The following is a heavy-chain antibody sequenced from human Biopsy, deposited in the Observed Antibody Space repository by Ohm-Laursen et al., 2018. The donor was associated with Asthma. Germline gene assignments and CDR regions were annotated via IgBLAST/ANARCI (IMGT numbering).Heavy chain of an antibody. CDR3: ARAVDYSHYYGIDV. J-gene: IGHJ6*02. CDR2: ISVYNGNT. V-gene: IGHV1-18*01. CDR1: GYTFNSAG. Sequence: ASVKVSCKSSGYTFNSAGITWVRQAPGQGLEWMGWISVYNGNTKVAQKLQDRVTMITDTPTSTAYMELRSLRSDDTAVYFCARAVDYSHYYGIDVWGQGTTVTVS. D-gene: IGHD3-10*01.